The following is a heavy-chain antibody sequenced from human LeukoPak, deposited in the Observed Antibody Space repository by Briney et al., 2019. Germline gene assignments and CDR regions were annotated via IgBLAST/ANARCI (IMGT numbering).Heavy chain of an antibody. Sequence: ASVKVSCKASGGTFSSYAISWVRQAPGQGLEWMGGIIPIFGTANYAQKFQGRVTITADESRSTAYMELSSLRSEDTAVYYCASTYYDFWSGHDDYWGQGTLVTVSS. D-gene: IGHD3-3*01. V-gene: IGHV1-69*13. J-gene: IGHJ4*02. CDR3: ASTYYDFWSGHDDY. CDR1: GGTFSSYA. CDR2: IIPIFGTA.